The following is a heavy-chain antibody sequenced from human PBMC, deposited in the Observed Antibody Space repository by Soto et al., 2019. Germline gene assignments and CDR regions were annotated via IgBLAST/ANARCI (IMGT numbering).Heavy chain of an antibody. CDR1: GFTISNYW. CDR2: INEDGRQK. Sequence: EVQLVESGGGLVQPRGSLRLSCAASGFTISNYWMSWVRQAPGKGLEWVANINEDGRQKFYVDSVKGRFSISRDNAKNSLSLQMNSLRAEDTALYYCTTRAWLDFWGQGILVTVSS. J-gene: IGHJ4*02. V-gene: IGHV3-7*01. CDR3: TTRAWLDF.